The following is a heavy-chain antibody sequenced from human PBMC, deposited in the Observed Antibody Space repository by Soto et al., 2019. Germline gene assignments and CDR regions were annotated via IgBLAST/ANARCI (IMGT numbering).Heavy chain of an antibody. D-gene: IGHD6-19*01. CDR3: ASPSVAGTPFDY. Sequence: EVQLLESGGGLVQPGGSLRLSCAASGFTFSNYDMSWVRQAPGKGLEWVSSISSSSSYIYYADSVKGRFTISRDNAKNSLYLQMNSLRAEDTAVYYCASPSVAGTPFDYWGQGTLVTVSS. J-gene: IGHJ4*02. CDR2: ISSSSSYI. V-gene: IGHV3-21*01. CDR1: GFTFSNYD.